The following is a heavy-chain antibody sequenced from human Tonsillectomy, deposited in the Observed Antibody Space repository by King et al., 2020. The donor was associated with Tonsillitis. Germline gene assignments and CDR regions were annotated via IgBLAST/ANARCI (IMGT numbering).Heavy chain of an antibody. CDR2: INWNGGSR. J-gene: IGHJ3*02. CDR3: ARVLKKFEGPPRIIMVRVTGAFDI. D-gene: IGHD3-10*01. Sequence: VQLVESGGGVVRPGGSLRLSCAASGFIFGDYGMSWVRQAPGKGLEWVSGINWNGGSRGYVDSVKGRFTISRDNAKNSLYLQMNSLRDEDTALYYCARVLKKFEGPPRIIMVRVTGAFDIWGQGTMVTVSS. V-gene: IGHV3-20*04. CDR1: GFIFGDYG.